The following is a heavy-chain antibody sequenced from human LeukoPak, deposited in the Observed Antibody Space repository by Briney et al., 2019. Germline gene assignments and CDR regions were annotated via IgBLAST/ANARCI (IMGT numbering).Heavy chain of an antibody. CDR3: ARALDTSMFTQPAFDY. J-gene: IGHJ4*02. V-gene: IGHV3-30-3*01. Sequence: GRSLRLSCAASGFTFSSYAMHWVRQAPGKGLEWVAVISYDGSNKYFVDSVKDRFTISRDNSKNTLYLQMNSLRAEDTAVYYCARALDTSMFTQPAFDYWGQGALVTVSS. CDR2: ISYDGSNK. D-gene: IGHD5-18*01. CDR1: GFTFSSYA.